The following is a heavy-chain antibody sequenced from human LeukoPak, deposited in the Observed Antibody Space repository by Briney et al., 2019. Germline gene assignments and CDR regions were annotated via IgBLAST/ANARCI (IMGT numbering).Heavy chain of an antibody. V-gene: IGHV4-34*01. D-gene: IGHD3-22*01. J-gene: IGHJ6*03. CDR1: GRSFSGYH. CDR3: ARGSHDITMIVVVMASVSYYLDV. Sequence: SETLSLACSVYGRSFSGYHCTSVRQSPGRGLELIGDINPSRSTYYNPSLKSRLTISAHTYQNQYSLKLGSVTDANTGVYYCARGSHDITMIVVVMASVSYYLDVWGKGTTVTV. CDR2: INPSRST.